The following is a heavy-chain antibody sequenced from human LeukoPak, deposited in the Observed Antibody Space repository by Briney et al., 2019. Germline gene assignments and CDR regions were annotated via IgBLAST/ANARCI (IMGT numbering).Heavy chain of an antibody. Sequence: GGSLRLSCAASGFTVSSNYMSWVRQAPGKGLEWVSVIYSGGSTYYADSVKGRFTISRHNSKNTLYLQMNSLRAEDTAVYYCAKPQYGDYPVFDYWGQGTLVTVSS. CDR1: GFTVSSNY. D-gene: IGHD4-17*01. CDR2: IYSGGST. CDR3: AKPQYGDYPVFDY. V-gene: IGHV3-53*04. J-gene: IGHJ4*02.